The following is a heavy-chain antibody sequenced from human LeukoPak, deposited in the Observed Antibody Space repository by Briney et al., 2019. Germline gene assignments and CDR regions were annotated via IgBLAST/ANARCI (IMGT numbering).Heavy chain of an antibody. V-gene: IGHV3-53*01. D-gene: IGHD3-16*02. CDR1: GSTVSSNY. CDR2: IYSGGST. CDR3: ARDRGYDYVWGSYRYTIPNNWFDP. Sequence: GSLRLSCAASGSTVSSNYMSWVRQAPGKGLEWVSVIYSGGSTYYADSVKGRFTISRDNSKNTLYLQMNSLRAEDTAVYYCARDRGYDYVWGSYRYTIPNNWFDPWGQGTLVTVSS. J-gene: IGHJ5*02.